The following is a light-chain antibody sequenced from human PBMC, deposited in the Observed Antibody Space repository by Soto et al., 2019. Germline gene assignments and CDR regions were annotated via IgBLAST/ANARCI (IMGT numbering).Light chain of an antibody. CDR1: QNINNY. Sequence: DLPLTPSPSSLSASLGDRVTLTCRASQNINNYLHWYQLKPGKAPKLLIYGASGLQSGVPSRFSGSGSGTHFTLTISSLQPEDFATYFCQQTYNTPQTFGGGTKVDIK. CDR2: GAS. CDR3: QQTYNTPQT. V-gene: IGKV1-39*01. J-gene: IGKJ4*01.